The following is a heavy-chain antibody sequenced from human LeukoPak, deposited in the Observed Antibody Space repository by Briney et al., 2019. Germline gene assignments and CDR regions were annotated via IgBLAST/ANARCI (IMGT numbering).Heavy chain of an antibody. CDR1: GYTFTGHY. CDR3: ARVEYCTKGVCINFDL. Sequence: ASLKVSCKASGYTFTGHYIHWLRQAPGQGLEGMGWINPNSGGTKYAQKFQGRVTVTRDTSTSTAYMELSGLRADDTAAYYCARVEYCTKGVCINFDLWGQGTLVTVSS. J-gene: IGHJ4*02. D-gene: IGHD2-8*01. CDR2: INPNSGGT. V-gene: IGHV1-2*02.